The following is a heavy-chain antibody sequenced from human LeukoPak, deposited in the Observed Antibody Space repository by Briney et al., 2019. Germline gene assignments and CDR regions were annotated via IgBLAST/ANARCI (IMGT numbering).Heavy chain of an antibody. V-gene: IGHV5-51*01. J-gene: IGHJ4*02. CDR2: IYPGDSDT. Sequence: GESLKISCKGSGYSFTSYWIGWVRQMPGKGLGWMGIIYPGDSDTRYSPSFQGQVTISADKSISTAYLQWSSLKASDTAMYYCARTPNYYDTPQYFDYWGQGTLVTVSS. D-gene: IGHD3-22*01. CDR3: ARTPNYYDTPQYFDY. CDR1: GYSFTSYW.